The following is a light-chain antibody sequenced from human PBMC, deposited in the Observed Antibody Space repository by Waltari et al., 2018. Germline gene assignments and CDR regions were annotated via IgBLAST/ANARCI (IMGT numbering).Light chain of an antibody. V-gene: IGLV2-14*03. CDR2: DVS. J-gene: IGLJ3*02. Sequence: WYQQPPGKAPKLMIFDVSKRPSGVSNRFSGAKSGNTASLTISGLQAEDEAEYHCSSYTSTNTWVFGGGTKLTVL. CDR3: SSYTSTNTWV.